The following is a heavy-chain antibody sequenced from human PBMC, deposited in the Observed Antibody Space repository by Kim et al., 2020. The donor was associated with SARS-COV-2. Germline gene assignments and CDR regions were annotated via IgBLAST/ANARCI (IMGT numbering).Heavy chain of an antibody. V-gene: IGHV1-45*02. D-gene: IGHD2-21*02. CDR3: ARSAGDDDAFDI. J-gene: IGHJ3*02. Sequence: NYGQKFQDRVTITRDRSKSTAYMELSSLRSEDTAMYYCARSAGDDDAFDIWGQGTMVTVSS.